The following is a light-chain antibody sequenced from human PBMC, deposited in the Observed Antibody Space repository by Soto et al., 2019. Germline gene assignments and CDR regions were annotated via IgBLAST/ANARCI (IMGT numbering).Light chain of an antibody. CDR2: GAS. CDR3: QQYGSSRWT. V-gene: IGKV3-20*01. Sequence: EIGLTQSPGTLSLSPGERATLSCRASQSVSSSYSAWYLQKPGQAPRLLIYGASSRATGIPDRFSGSGSGTDFTLTISRLEPEDFAVYYWQQYGSSRWTFGQGTKVEIK. J-gene: IGKJ1*01. CDR1: QSVSSSY.